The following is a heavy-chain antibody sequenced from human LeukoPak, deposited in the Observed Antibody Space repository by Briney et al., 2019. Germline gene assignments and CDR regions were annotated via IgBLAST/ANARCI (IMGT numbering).Heavy chain of an antibody. J-gene: IGHJ4*02. Sequence: GGCLTLSCLASGFTFSSYSMSWVRPPPGKGLAWVSAISGSGGSTYYEASVKGRFTISRDNSKNKLYLQMNSLRAEDAAVYYCAKGGEYCSSTSCYRVYWGQGTLVTVSS. CDR3: AKGGEYCSSTSCYRVY. D-gene: IGHD2-2*01. CDR1: GFTFSSYS. CDR2: ISGSGGST. V-gene: IGHV3-23*01.